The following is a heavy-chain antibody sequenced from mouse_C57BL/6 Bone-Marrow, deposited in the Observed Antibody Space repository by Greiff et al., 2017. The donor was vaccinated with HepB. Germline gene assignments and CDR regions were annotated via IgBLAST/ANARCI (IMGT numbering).Heavy chain of an antibody. Sequence: VQLQQSGAELARPGASVKLSCKASGYTFTSDGICRVKQRIGQGLAWFGESFPRSGNTYYNEKLKGKATLTADKSSSTAYMELRSLTSEDSAVYFCTRSHYYYGNAMNDWSQGTSVTV. V-gene: IGHV1-81*01. D-gene: IGHD1-1*01. CDR3: TRSHYYYGNAMND. CDR2: SFPRSGNT. J-gene: IGHJ4*01. CDR1: GYTFTSDG.